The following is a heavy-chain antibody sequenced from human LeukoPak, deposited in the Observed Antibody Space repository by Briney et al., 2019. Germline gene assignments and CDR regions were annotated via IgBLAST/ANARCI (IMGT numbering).Heavy chain of an antibody. Sequence: GGSLRLSCAASGFTLSSYVMHWVRQAPGKGLEWVAVIWYDGSYKYYGDSVEGRFTISRDNSKNTLSLEMNSLRVEDTAVYYCARPPGCGWPGGVAFDSWGQGTMVTVSS. V-gene: IGHV3-33*01. CDR2: IWYDGSYK. J-gene: IGHJ3*02. CDR3: ARPPGCGWPGGVAFDS. CDR1: GFTLSSYV. D-gene: IGHD6-19*01.